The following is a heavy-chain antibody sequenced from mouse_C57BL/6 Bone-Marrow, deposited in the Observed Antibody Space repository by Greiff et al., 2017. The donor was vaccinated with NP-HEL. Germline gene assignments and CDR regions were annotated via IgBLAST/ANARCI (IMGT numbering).Heavy chain of an antibody. CDR1: GYTFTDYY. D-gene: IGHD1-1*01. V-gene: IGHV1-26*01. Sequence: EVQLQQSGPELVKPGASVKISCKASGYTFTDYYMNWVKQSHGKSLEWIGDINPNNGGTSYNQKFKGKATLTVDKSSSTAYMELRSLTSEDSAVYYCARSPFITTVVAPYAMDYWGQGTSVTVSS. CDR2: INPNNGGT. J-gene: IGHJ4*01. CDR3: ARSPFITTVVAPYAMDY.